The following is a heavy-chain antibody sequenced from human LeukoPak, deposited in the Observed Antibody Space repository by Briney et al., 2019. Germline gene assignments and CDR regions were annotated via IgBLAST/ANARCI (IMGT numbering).Heavy chain of an antibody. CDR3: ATVDSSRYYYYYGIDV. V-gene: IGHV1-24*01. CDR2: FDPEDGET. D-gene: IGHD3-22*01. J-gene: IGHJ6*02. Sequence: ASVKVSCKISGYTLTELSMHWVRQAPGKGLEWMGGFDPEDGETIYAQKFQGRVTMTEDTSTDTAYMELSSLRSEDAAVYYCATVDSSRYYYYYGIDVWGQGTTVTVSS. CDR1: GYTLTELS.